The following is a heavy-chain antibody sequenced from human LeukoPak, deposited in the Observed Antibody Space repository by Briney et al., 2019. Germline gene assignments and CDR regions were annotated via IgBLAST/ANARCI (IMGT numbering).Heavy chain of an antibody. V-gene: IGHV3-53*01. Sequence: GGSLRLSCAASGFTVSSNYMSWVRQAPGKGLEWVSVIYSGGSTYYADSVKGRFTISRDNSKNTLYLQMNSLRAEDTAVYYCARAHGVTISGVVMYDAFDIWGQGTMVTVSS. D-gene: IGHD3-3*01. CDR1: GFTVSSNY. CDR2: IYSGGST. CDR3: ARAHGVTISGVVMYDAFDI. J-gene: IGHJ3*02.